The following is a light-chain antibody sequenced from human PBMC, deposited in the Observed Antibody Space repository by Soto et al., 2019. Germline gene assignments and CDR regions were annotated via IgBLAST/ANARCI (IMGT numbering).Light chain of an antibody. V-gene: IGKV3-11*01. CDR1: QSVSSY. CDR2: DAS. Sequence: EIVLTQSPATLSLSPGERATLSCRASQSVSSYLAWYQQKPGQAPRLLIYDASNRATGIPARFSGSGSGTDFTLTISSLEPEDFADYYCQQRNRWPRTFGQGTKVEIK. CDR3: QQRNRWPRT. J-gene: IGKJ1*01.